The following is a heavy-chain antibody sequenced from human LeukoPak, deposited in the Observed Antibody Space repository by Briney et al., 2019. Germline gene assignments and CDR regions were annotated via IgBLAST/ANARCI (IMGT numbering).Heavy chain of an antibody. CDR2: INHSGST. CDR1: GGSFSGYY. Sequence: PSETLSLTCAVYGGSFSGYYWSWIRQPPGKGLEWIGEINHSGSTNYNPSLKSRVTIPVDTSKNQFSLKLSSVTAADTAVYYCARAIAAAGRSWAVDWFDPWGQGTLVTVSS. CDR3: ARAIAAAGRSWAVDWFDP. D-gene: IGHD6-13*01. V-gene: IGHV4-34*01. J-gene: IGHJ5*02.